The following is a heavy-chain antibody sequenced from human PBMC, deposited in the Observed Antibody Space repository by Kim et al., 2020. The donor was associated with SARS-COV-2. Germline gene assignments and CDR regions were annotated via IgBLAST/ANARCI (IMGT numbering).Heavy chain of an antibody. Sequence: GGSLRLSCAASGFTFDDYAMHWVRQAPGKGLEWVSLISWDGGSTYYADSVKGRFTISRDNSKNSLYLQMNSLRAEDTALYYCAKDITADSSSPPYWGQGTLVTVSS. D-gene: IGHD6-6*01. CDR1: GFTFDDYA. V-gene: IGHV3-43D*03. J-gene: IGHJ4*02. CDR2: ISWDGGST. CDR3: AKDITADSSSPPY.